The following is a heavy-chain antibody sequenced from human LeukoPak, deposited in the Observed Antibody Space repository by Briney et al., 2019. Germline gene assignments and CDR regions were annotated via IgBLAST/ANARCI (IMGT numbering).Heavy chain of an antibody. V-gene: IGHV4-39*01. CDR3: ARLKGGSSWSDF. Sequence: SETLSLTCTVSGGSVSIGSYYWAWIRQPPGKGLEYIGSIYYTGSAYHNPSLKSRVTISVDTSKNQFSLRLSSVTAADTAVYYCARLKGGSSWSDFWGQGTLVTVSS. CDR2: IYYTGSA. D-gene: IGHD6-13*01. J-gene: IGHJ4*02. CDR1: GGSVSIGSYY.